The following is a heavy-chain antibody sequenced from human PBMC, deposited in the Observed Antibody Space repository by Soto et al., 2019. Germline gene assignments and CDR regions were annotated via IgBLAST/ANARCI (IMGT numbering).Heavy chain of an antibody. J-gene: IGHJ6*02. V-gene: IGHV3-11*05. CDR1: GFTFSDYY. CDR3: AREGTMVRGVILYYYYYGMDV. Sequence: QVQLVESGGGLVKPGGSLRLSCAASGFTFSDYYMSWIRQAPGKGLEWVSYISSSSSYTNYADSVKGRFTISRDNAKNSLYLQMNSLRAEDTAVYYCAREGTMVRGVILYYYYYGMDVWGQGTTVTVSS. CDR2: ISSSSSYT. D-gene: IGHD3-10*01.